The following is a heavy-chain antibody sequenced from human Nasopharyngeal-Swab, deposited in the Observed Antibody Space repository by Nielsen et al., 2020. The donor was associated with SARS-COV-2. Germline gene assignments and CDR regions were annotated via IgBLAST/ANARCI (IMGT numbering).Heavy chain of an antibody. Sequence: GESLKISCAASGFTFSYYSMSWVRQAPGKGLGWVSSISGSGSYIYYADSVKGRFTISRDNAKNSLYLQMNSLRVEDTAVYYCGRQLRLGELSLYNEFDYWGQGTLVTVSS. D-gene: IGHD3-16*02. CDR3: GRQLRLGELSLYNEFDY. V-gene: IGHV3-21*01. CDR2: ISGSGSYI. J-gene: IGHJ4*02. CDR1: GFTFSYYS.